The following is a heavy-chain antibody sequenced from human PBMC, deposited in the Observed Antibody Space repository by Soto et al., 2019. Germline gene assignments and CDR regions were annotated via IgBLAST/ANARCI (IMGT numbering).Heavy chain of an antibody. Sequence: QVQLVQSGAEVKKPGASVKVSCKASGYTFTSYDINWVRQATGQGLEWMGWMNPNSGNTGYAQKFQGRVTMTRNTSMSTAYMELSSLRSEDTAVYYCARGVYSNYVEVYDYWGQGTLVTVSS. J-gene: IGHJ4*02. CDR1: GYTFTSYD. CDR3: ARGVYSNYVEVYDY. CDR2: MNPNSGNT. V-gene: IGHV1-8*01. D-gene: IGHD4-4*01.